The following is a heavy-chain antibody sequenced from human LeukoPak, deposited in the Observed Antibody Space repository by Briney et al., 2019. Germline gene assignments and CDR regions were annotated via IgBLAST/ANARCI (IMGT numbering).Heavy chain of an antibody. CDR1: GGSISSSSYY. V-gene: IGHV4-39*01. CDR2: IYYSGST. J-gene: IGHJ5*02. Sequence: SETLSLTCTVSGGSISSSSYYWGWIRQPPGKGLEWIGSIYYSGSTYYNPSLKSRVTISVDTPKSQFSLKLSSVTAADTAVYYCARHRADIVVVPAPARVDWFDPWGQGTLVTVSS. CDR3: ARHRADIVVVPAPARVDWFDP. D-gene: IGHD2-2*01.